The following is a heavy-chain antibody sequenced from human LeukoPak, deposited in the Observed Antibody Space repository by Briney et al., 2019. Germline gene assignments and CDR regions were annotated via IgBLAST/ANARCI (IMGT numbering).Heavy chain of an antibody. CDR2: INTDGSST. J-gene: IGHJ4*02. CDR1: GFTFSSYW. Sequence: GGSLGLSCAASGFTFSSYWMHWVRQAPGKGLVWVSRINTDGSSTNYADSVKGRFTISRDNAKNTLYLQMNSLRVEDTAIYYCARGGWWENFFDYWGQGTLVTVSS. V-gene: IGHV3-74*01. D-gene: IGHD1-26*01. CDR3: ARGGWWENFFDY.